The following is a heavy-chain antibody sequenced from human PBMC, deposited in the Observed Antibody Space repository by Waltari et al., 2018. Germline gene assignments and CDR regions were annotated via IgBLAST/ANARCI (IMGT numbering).Heavy chain of an antibody. Sequence: QVQLQESGPGLVKPSGTLSLTCAVSGGSISSSNWWSWVRQPPGEGLGWIGEIYHSGRTNYNPALKSRVTISVDKSKNQFSLKLGSVTAADTAVYYCASLVWSMGWFDPWGQGTLVTVSS. D-gene: IGHD2-8*01. CDR3: ASLVWSMGWFDP. V-gene: IGHV4-4*02. CDR1: GGSISSSNW. J-gene: IGHJ5*02. CDR2: IYHSGRT.